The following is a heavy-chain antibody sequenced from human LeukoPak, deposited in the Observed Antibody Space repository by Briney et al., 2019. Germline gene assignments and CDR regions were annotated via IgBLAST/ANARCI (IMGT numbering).Heavy chain of an antibody. CDR1: GYTFTSSD. CDR3: ARGCRSGSYLSRYYYYMDV. Sequence: ASVKVSCKASGYTFTSSDINWVRQATGQGLEWMGWMNPNSGNTGYAQKFQGRVTMTRNTSISTAYMELSSLRSEDTAVYYCARGCRSGSYLSRYYYYMDVWGKGTTVTVSS. J-gene: IGHJ6*03. D-gene: IGHD1-26*01. V-gene: IGHV1-8*01. CDR2: MNPNSGNT.